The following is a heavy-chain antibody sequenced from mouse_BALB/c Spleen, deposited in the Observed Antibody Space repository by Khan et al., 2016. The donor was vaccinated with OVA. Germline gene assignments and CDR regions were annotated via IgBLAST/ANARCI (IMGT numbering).Heavy chain of an antibody. CDR3: AREWAAWFPY. CDR2: IYPGSDNT. V-gene: IGHV1-77*01. CDR1: GYTFTDYN. Sequence: QVKLKESGAELARPGASVKLSCKTSGYTFTDYNINWMRQRTGQGLEWIGEIYPGSDNTFYNEKFRGKATLTADKSSSTAYMQLSSLTSEDSAVYFCAREWAAWFPYWGQGTLVTVSA. J-gene: IGHJ3*01.